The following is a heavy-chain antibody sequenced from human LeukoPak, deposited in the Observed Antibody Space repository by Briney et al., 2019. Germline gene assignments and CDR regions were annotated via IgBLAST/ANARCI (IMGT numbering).Heavy chain of an antibody. CDR3: ASFPPYMVRTDAFDI. J-gene: IGHJ3*02. CDR2: ISRSSAYI. CDR1: GFTLSSYS. Sequence: PGGSLRLSCAASGFTLSSYSMNWVRQAPGKGLDWVSSISRSSAYIYYADSVKGRFTISRDNAKNSLYLQMNSLRAEDTAVYYCASFPPYMVRTDAFDIWGQGTMVTVSS. D-gene: IGHD3-10*01. V-gene: IGHV3-21*01.